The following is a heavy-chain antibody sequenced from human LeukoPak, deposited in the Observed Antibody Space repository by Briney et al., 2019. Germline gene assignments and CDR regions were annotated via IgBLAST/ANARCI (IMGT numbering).Heavy chain of an antibody. J-gene: IGHJ4*02. V-gene: IGHV4-39*01. Sequence: SETLSLTCTVSGGSISSSGYYWGWIRQPPGKGLEWIGSIYYSGSTYYNPSLKSRVTISVDTSKNQFSLKLSSVTAADTAVYYCARRSSSTDYWGQGTLVTVSS. D-gene: IGHD5-18*01. CDR2: IYYSGST. CDR3: ARRSSSTDY. CDR1: GGSISSSGYY.